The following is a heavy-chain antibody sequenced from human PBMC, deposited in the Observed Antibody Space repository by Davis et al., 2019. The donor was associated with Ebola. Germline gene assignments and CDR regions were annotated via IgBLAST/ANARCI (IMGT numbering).Heavy chain of an antibody. Sequence: SETLSLTCTVSGGSISSASYFWTWIRQPAGKGLEWIGHISTSGSTNSNPSLKSRVTISVDTSKNQFSLKLSSVTAADTGVYYCARADDAFDYWGQGTLVTVSS. CDR2: ISTSGST. CDR3: ARADDAFDY. D-gene: IGHD3-16*01. J-gene: IGHJ4*02. V-gene: IGHV4-61*09. CDR1: GGSISSASYF.